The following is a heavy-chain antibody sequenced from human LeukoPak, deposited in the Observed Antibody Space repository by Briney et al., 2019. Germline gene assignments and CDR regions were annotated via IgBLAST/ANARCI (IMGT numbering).Heavy chain of an antibody. CDR2: MNPNSGNT. Sequence: ASVKVSCKASGYTFTSYDINWVRQATGQGLEWMGWMNPNSGNTGYAQKFQGRVTMTRNTSISTAYMELSSLRSEDTAVYYCARVKGLWLGEPAVSEYWGQGTLVTVSS. J-gene: IGHJ4*02. D-gene: IGHD3-10*01. CDR1: GYTFTSYD. V-gene: IGHV1-8*01. CDR3: ARVKGLWLGEPAVSEY.